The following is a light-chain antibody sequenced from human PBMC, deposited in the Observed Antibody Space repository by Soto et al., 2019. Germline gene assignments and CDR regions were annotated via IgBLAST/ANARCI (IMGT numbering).Light chain of an antibody. CDR2: DAS. CDR3: QQYNNWPIT. J-gene: IGKJ5*01. Sequence: MTQSPSSLSASVGDRVTITCRTSQPISDYLNWYQQKPGQAPRLLIYDASTRATGTPARFSGSGSGTKFTLSISSLQYEDFAVYYCQQYNNWPITFGQGTRLEIK. V-gene: IGKV3D-15*01. CDR1: QPISDY.